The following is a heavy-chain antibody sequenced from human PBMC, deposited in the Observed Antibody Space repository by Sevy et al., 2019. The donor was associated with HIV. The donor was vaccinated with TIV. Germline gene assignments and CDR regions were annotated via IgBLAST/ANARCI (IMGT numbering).Heavy chain of an antibody. Sequence: GGSLRLSCAASGFTFSSFAINWVRQAPGKGLEWVSTVTASGRDTFSPDSLKGRLTISRDNSKNTGFLQMNSLRAEDTAVYYCAKDHGSGSFDYWGQGTLVTVSS. J-gene: IGHJ4*02. CDR3: AKDHGSGSFDY. CDR2: VTASGRDT. CDR1: GFTFSSFA. D-gene: IGHD3-10*01. V-gene: IGHV3-23*01.